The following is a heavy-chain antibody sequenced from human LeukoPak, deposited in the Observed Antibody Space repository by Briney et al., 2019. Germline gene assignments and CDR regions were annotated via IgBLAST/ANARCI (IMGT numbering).Heavy chain of an antibody. CDR3: ARPAFSGGSCYDY. CDR1: GGTFSSYA. D-gene: IGHD2-15*01. J-gene: IGHJ4*02. V-gene: IGHV1-2*02. CDR2: INPNSGGT. Sequence: ASVKVSCKASGGTFSSYAISWVRQAPGQGLEWMGWINPNSGGTNYAQKFQGRVTMTRDTSISTAYMELSRLRSDDTAVYYCARPAFSGGSCYDYWGQGTLVTVSS.